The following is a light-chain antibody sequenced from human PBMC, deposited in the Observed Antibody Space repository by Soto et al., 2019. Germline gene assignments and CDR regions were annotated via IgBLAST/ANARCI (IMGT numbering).Light chain of an antibody. CDR1: QSISTY. CDR2: DTS. V-gene: IGKV3-11*01. CDR3: QQRTNWPYGWT. J-gene: IGKJ1*01. Sequence: ENVLTQSPATLSFSPGERATLSCRASQSISTYVAWYQQTPGQAPRLLIYDTSKRDTGIPDRFSGSGSGSDFTLTIHSLEPEDFAVYFCQQRTNWPYGWTFGQGTKLEIK.